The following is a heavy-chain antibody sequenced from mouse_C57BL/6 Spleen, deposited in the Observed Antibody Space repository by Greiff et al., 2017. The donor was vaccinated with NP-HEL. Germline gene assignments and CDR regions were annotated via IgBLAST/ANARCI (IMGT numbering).Heavy chain of an antibody. CDR1: GYTFTSYW. Sequence: QVQLQQPGTELVKPGASVKLSCKASGYTFTSYWMHWVKQRPGQGLEWIGNINPSNGGTNYNEKFKSKATLTVDKSSSTAYMQLSSLTSEDFAVYSCALYNGISYHYWYFDVWGTGTTVTVSS. V-gene: IGHV1-53*01. CDR2: INPSNGGT. J-gene: IGHJ1*03. D-gene: IGHD1-1*01. CDR3: ALYNGISYHYWYFDV.